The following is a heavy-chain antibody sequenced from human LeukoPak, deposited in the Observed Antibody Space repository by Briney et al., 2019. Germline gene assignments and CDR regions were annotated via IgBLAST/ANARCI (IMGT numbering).Heavy chain of an antibody. CDR1: GFIFSSHN. CDR2: ISYDGSNK. J-gene: IGHJ6*03. V-gene: IGHV3-30-3*01. D-gene: IGHD3-16*01. Sequence: GGSLRLSCAASGFIFSSHNMNWVREAPGQGLEGVAGISYDGSNKYYADSVKGRFTISRDNSKNTLYLQMNSLRAEDTAVYYCARGGDLYYYYYMDVWGKGTTVTVSS. CDR3: ARGGDLYYYYYMDV.